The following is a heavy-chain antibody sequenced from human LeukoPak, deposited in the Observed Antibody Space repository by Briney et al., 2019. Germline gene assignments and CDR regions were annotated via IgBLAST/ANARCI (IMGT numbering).Heavy chain of an antibody. D-gene: IGHD6-6*01. J-gene: IGHJ6*03. CDR3: ARGLGGYSSSSIYYYCYMDV. CDR1: GGSFSGYY. V-gene: IGHV4-34*01. Sequence: SETLSLTCAVYGGSFSGYYWSWIRQPPGKGLEWIGEINHSGSTNYNPSLKSRVTISVDTSKNQFSLKLSSVTAADTAVYYCARGLGGYSSSSIYYYCYMDVWGKGTTVTVSS. CDR2: INHSGST.